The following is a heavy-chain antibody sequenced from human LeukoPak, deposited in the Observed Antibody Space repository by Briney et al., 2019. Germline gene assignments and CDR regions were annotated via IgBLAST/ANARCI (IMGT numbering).Heavy chain of an antibody. J-gene: IGHJ6*02. Sequence: GASVKVSCKASGYTLTGYYMHWVRQAPGQGLEWMGWINPNSGGTNYAQKFQGRVTMTRDTSISTAYMELSRLRSDDTAVYYCAIVRGYSGYDYYDDPGYYYYYGMDVWGQGTTVTVSS. CDR3: AIVRGYSGYDYYDDPGYYYYYGMDV. V-gene: IGHV1-2*02. CDR1: GYTLTGYY. CDR2: INPNSGGT. D-gene: IGHD5-12*01.